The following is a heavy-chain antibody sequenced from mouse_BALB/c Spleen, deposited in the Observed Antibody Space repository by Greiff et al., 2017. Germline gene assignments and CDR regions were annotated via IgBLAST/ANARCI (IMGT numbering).Heavy chain of an antibody. CDR1: GFNIKDYY. CDR2: IDPENGDT. CDR3: LYQDYFDY. J-gene: IGHJ2*01. Sequence: DQLQQSGAELVRSGASVKLSCTASGFNIKDYYMHWVKQRPEQGLEWIGWIDPENGDTEYAPKFQGKATMTADTSSNTAYLQLSSLTSEDTAVYYCLYQDYFDYWGQGTTLTVSS. D-gene: IGHD2-1*01. V-gene: IGHV14-4*02.